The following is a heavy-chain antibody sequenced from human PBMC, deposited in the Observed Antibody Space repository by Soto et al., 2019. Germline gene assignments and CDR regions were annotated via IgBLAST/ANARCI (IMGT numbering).Heavy chain of an antibody. Sequence: TSETLSLTCTVSGGSISSYYWSWIRQPPGKGLEWIGYIYYSGSTNYNPSLKSRVTISVDTSKNQFSLKLSSVTAADTAVYYCARLPYYDFWSGSPWGYYYYGMDVWGQGTTVTVSS. D-gene: IGHD3-3*01. J-gene: IGHJ6*02. CDR2: IYYSGST. CDR1: GGSISSYY. CDR3: ARLPYYDFWSGSPWGYYYYGMDV. V-gene: IGHV4-59*01.